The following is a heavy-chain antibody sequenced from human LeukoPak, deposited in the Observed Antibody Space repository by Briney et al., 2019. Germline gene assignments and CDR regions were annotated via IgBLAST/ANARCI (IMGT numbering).Heavy chain of an antibody. V-gene: IGHV3-33*01. CDR3: ARDSRSAFDS. CDR1: GFTFSSYG. J-gene: IGHJ4*02. CDR2: IWADGSNK. Sequence: GRSLRLSCAASGFTFSSYGLHWVRQAPGKGLEWVAVIWADGSNKYYADSVEGRFTISRDNSKNTLYLQMNSLRAEDTAVYYCARDSRSAFDSWGQGALVTVSS.